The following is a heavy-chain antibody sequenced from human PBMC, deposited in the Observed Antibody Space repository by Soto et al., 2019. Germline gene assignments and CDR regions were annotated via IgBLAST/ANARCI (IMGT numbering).Heavy chain of an antibody. J-gene: IGHJ4*02. Sequence: PGGSLRLSCAASGFTFSSYGMHWVRQAPGKGLEWVAVIWYDGSNKYYADSVKGRFTISRDNSKNTLYLQMNSLRAEDTAVYYCPRERWVIVESEIDYWGQGTLVTVSS. V-gene: IGHV3-33*01. CDR2: IWYDGSNK. CDR3: PRERWVIVESEIDY. CDR1: GFTFSSYG. D-gene: IGHD3-22*01.